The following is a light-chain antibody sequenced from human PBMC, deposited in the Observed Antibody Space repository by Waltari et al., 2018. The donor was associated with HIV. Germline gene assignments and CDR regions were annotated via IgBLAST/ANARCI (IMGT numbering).Light chain of an antibody. Sequence: DIVMTQSPDSLAVSLGERATINCKSSQSVLYNSNNKNYLAWYQQKPGQPPKLLIYWASTRESGVPDRFSGSGSVTDFTLTISSLQAEDVAVYYCQQYYSTPFTFGPGTKVDIK. V-gene: IGKV4-1*01. CDR3: QQYYSTPFT. CDR1: QSVLYNSNNKNY. J-gene: IGKJ3*01. CDR2: WAS.